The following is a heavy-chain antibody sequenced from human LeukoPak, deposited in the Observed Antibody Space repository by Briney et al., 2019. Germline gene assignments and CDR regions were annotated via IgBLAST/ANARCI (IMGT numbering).Heavy chain of an antibody. CDR1: GFTFDDYT. V-gene: IGHV3-43*01. J-gene: IGHJ4*02. Sequence: GGSLRLSCAASGFTFDDYTMHWVRQAPGKGLEWVSLISWDGGSTYYADSVKGRFTISRDNSKNSLYLQMNSLRTEDTAMYYCARLGGATVARSLDYWGQGTLVTVSS. CDR2: ISWDGGST. CDR3: ARLGGATVARSLDY. D-gene: IGHD6-19*01.